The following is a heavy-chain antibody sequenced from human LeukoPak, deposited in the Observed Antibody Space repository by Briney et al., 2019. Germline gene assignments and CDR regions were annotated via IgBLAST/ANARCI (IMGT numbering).Heavy chain of an antibody. Sequence: ASVKVSCKASGYTFTSHGISWVRQAPGQGLEWMGWISAYNGNTNYAQKLQGRVTMTTDTSTSTAYMELRSLRSDDTAVYYCARGRDRTGDRGWFDPWGQGTLVTVSS. J-gene: IGHJ5*02. CDR1: GYTFTSHG. CDR3: ARGRDRTGDRGWFDP. V-gene: IGHV1-18*01. D-gene: IGHD7-27*01. CDR2: ISAYNGNT.